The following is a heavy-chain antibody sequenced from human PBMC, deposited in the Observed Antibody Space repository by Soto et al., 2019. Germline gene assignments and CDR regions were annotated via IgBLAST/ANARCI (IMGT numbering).Heavy chain of an antibody. Sequence: GGSLRLSCAASGFTFSRYAMSWVRQAPGEGLEWVSAISGGGGSTYYANSVKGRFTISRDNSKNTLYLQMNSLRAEDTAVYYCAKDAGYSSSWALASWGQGTLVTVSS. CDR1: GFTFSRYA. CDR2: ISGGGGST. CDR3: AKDAGYSSSWALAS. V-gene: IGHV3-23*01. D-gene: IGHD6-13*01. J-gene: IGHJ4*02.